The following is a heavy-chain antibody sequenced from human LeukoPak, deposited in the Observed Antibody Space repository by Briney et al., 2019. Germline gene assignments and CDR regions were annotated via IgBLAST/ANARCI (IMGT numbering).Heavy chain of an antibody. CDR3: ARAEQYYYDSSGYYYDY. CDR2: ISSSGSTI. J-gene: IGHJ4*02. CDR1: GFTLSDYY. V-gene: IGHV3-11*01. D-gene: IGHD3-22*01. Sequence: PGGSLRLSCAASGFTLSDYYMSWIRQAPGKGLEWVSYISSSGSTIYYADSVKGRFTISRDNAKNSLYLQMNSLRAEDTAVYYCARAEQYYYDSSGYYYDYWGQGTLVTVSS.